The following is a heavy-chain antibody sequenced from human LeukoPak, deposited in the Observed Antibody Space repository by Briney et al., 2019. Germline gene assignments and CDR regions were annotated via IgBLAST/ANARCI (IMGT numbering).Heavy chain of an antibody. V-gene: IGHV3-7*01. J-gene: IGHJ5*02. D-gene: IGHD1-14*01. Sequence: GGSLRLTCAASGLTFSDFWMSWVRQAPGNGLEWVANIKQDASEKYYVDSVKGRFTISRDNAKNSLYLQMNSLRTEDTAVYYCAREIGATTPWGQGTLVTVSS. CDR1: GLTFSDFW. CDR2: IKQDASEK. CDR3: AREIGATTP.